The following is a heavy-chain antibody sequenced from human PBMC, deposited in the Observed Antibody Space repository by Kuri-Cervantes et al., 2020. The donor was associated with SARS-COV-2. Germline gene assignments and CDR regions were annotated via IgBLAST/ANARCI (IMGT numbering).Heavy chain of an antibody. V-gene: IGHV1-46*03. CDR1: GYTFTSYH. Sequence: ASVKVSCKASGYTFTSYHMHWVRQAPGQGLEWMGIINPSGGSASYAQKFQARVTMTRDTSTSTVYMELSSLRSEDTAVYYCAQGGIVVVPAAILAEYFQHWGQGTLVTVSS. CDR2: INPSGGSA. D-gene: IGHD2-2*01. CDR3: AQGGIVVVPAAILAEYFQH. J-gene: IGHJ1*01.